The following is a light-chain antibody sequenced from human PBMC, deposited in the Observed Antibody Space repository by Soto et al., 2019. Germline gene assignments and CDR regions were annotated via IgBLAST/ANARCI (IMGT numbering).Light chain of an antibody. CDR2: EVS. CDR1: SSNVGGHNY. Sequence: QSALTQPASVSGSPGQSITISCTGTSSNVGGHNYNSWYQQHPGKAPKLMIYEVSSRPSGISNRFSGSKSGNTASLTISGLQAEDEAHYYCTSYTSSRTHMVFGRGTKLTVL. J-gene: IGLJ2*01. V-gene: IGLV2-14*01. CDR3: TSYTSSRTHMV.